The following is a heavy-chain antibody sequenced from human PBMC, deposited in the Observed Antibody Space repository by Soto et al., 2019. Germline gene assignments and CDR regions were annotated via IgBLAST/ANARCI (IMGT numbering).Heavy chain of an antibody. CDR1: GGSISSGGYS. CDR3: ARIRGSWYPLYYYYGMDV. D-gene: IGHD6-13*01. CDR2: IYYSGST. Sequence: SETLSLTCAVSGGSISSGGYSWSWIRQPPGKGLEWIGYIYYSGSTYYNPSLKSRVTISVDTSKNQFSLKLSSVTAADTAAYYCARIRGSWYPLYYYYGMDVWGQGTTVTVSS. J-gene: IGHJ6*02. V-gene: IGHV4-30-2*03.